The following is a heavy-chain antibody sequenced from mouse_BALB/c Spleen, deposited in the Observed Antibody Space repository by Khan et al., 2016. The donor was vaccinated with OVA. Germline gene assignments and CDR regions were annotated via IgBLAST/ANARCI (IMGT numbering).Heavy chain of an antibody. CDR2: ISSGGSYT. CDR3: ARLDTMDY. CDR1: GFTFSSYG. Sequence: EVELVESGGDLVKPGGSLKLSCAASGFTFSSYGMSWVRQTPDKRLEWVATISSGGSYTYYPDSVKGRFTISRDNAKNTLYLQMSSLKSEDTAMYYCARLDTMDYGGQGTSVTVSS. V-gene: IGHV5-6*01. J-gene: IGHJ4*01.